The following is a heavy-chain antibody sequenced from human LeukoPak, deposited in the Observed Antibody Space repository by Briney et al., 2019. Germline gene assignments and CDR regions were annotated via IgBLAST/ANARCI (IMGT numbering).Heavy chain of an antibody. D-gene: IGHD6-19*01. CDR2: FDPEDGET. CDR3: ARGKGFSSGWYETSPGHYFDY. J-gene: IGHJ4*02. Sequence: ASVKVSCKVSGYTLTELSMHWVRQAPGKGLEWMGGFDPEDGETIYAQKFQGRVTMNKDTSTSTVYMELSSLRSEDTAVYYCARGKGFSSGWYETSPGHYFDYWGQGTLVTVSS. V-gene: IGHV1-24*01. CDR1: GYTLTELS.